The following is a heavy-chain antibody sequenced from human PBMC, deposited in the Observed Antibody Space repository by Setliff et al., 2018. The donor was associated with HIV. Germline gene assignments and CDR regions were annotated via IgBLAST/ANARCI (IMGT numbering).Heavy chain of an antibody. CDR3: ARDGPTETNFYYGMDV. Sequence: GVLKISCAASGFTVSSTYINWVRQAPGKGLEWVSVIYSGGITYYAGSVKGRFTISRDISKNTVYFQMNSLRAEDTAVYYCARDGPTETNFYYGMDVWGQGTTVTVSS. CDR1: GFTVSSTY. J-gene: IGHJ6*02. CDR2: IYSGGIT. V-gene: IGHV3-66*01. D-gene: IGHD4-4*01.